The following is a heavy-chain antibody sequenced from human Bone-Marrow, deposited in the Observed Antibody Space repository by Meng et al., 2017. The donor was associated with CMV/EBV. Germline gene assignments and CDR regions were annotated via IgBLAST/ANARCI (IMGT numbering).Heavy chain of an antibody. CDR2: IIPIFGTA. CDR3: ARDEREIKNYYDSSGYYYEFDY. CDR1: GGTFSSYA. J-gene: IGHJ4*02. Sequence: SVKVSCKASGGTFSSYAISWVRQAPGQGLEWMGGIIPIFGTANYAQKFQGRVTITTDESTSTAYMELSSLRSEDTAVYYCARDEREIKNYYDSSGYYYEFDYWGQGILVTVSS. V-gene: IGHV1-69*05. D-gene: IGHD3-22*01.